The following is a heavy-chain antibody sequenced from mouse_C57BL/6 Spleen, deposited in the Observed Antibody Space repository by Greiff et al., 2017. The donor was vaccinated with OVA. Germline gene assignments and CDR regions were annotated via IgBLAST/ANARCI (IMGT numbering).Heavy chain of an antibody. Sequence: EVKLVESGGGLVQPGGSLSLSCAASGFTFTDYYMSWVRQPPGKALEWLGFIRNKANGYTTEYSASVKGRFTISRDNSQSILYLQMNALRAEDSATYYCARLETGLFAYWGQGTLVTVSA. CDR1: GFTFTDYY. D-gene: IGHD4-1*01. J-gene: IGHJ3*01. CDR3: ARLETGLFAY. CDR2: IRNKANGYTT. V-gene: IGHV7-3*01.